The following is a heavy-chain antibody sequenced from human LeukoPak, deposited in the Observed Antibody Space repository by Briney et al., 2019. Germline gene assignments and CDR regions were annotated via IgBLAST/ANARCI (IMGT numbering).Heavy chain of an antibody. D-gene: IGHD2-2*01. V-gene: IGHV5-51*01. CDR2: IYPGDSDT. CDR1: GYIFTTYW. CDR3: ARGGSGPAAPSDS. Sequence: PGEPLQISCKGSGYIFTTYWIGWVRQLPGKGLEWMGIIYPGDSDTRYSPSFQGQVTISADKSTSTAYLQWSRLQASATAMYYCARGGSGPAAPSDSWGQGTLVTVSS. J-gene: IGHJ4*02.